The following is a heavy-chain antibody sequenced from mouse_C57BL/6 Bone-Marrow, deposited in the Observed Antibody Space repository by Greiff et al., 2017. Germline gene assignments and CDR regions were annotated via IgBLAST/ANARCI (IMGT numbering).Heavy chain of an antibody. CDR3: ARESYYGSSSWFAY. Sequence: QVQLQQSGAELVKPGASVKISCKASGYAFSSYWMNWVKQRPGKGLEWIGQIYPGDGDTNYNGKFKGKATLTADKSSSTAYMQLSSLTSEDSAVYFCARESYYGSSSWFAYWGQGTLVTVSA. CDR1: GYAFSSYW. V-gene: IGHV1-80*01. D-gene: IGHD1-1*01. CDR2: IYPGDGDT. J-gene: IGHJ3*01.